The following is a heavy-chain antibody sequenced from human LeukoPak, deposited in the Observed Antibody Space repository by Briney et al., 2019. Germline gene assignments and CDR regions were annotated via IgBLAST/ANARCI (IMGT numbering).Heavy chain of an antibody. D-gene: IGHD3-10*02. CDR2: FYYSGTT. J-gene: IGHJ3*02. CDR3: ARSVVRGVPNGFEI. CDR1: GGSISSYY. V-gene: IGHV4-59*01. Sequence: PSETLSLTCTVSGGSISSYYWSWIRQPPGKGLEWIGDFYYSGTTNYNPSLKSRLTISVDTSKNQFSPKLSSVIAADTAVYYCARSVVRGVPNGFEIWGQGTMVTVSS.